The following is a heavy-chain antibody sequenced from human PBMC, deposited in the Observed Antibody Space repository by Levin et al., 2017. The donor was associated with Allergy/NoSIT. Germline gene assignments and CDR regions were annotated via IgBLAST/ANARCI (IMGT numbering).Heavy chain of an antibody. Sequence: SCAVSGFTVSDNHMSWVRQAPGKGLQWISVINSRGGTNYADSVKGRFTVSRDTSKNTISLQMNRLRAEDTAIYYCAGYGGNSGPWGQGTLVTVSS. J-gene: IGHJ1*01. CDR3: AGYGGNSGP. CDR1: GFTVSDNH. CDR2: INSRGGT. D-gene: IGHD4-23*01. V-gene: IGHV3-53*01.